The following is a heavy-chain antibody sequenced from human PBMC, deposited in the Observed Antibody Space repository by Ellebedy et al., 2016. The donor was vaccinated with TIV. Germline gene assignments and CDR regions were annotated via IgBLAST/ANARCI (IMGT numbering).Heavy chain of an antibody. CDR2: IKQDGSEK. V-gene: IGHV3-7*01. Sequence: GESLKISCTASGFTFSNYWMTWVRQAPGKGLEWVANIKQDGSEKYYVDSVKGRFSISRDNTKNLLYLQMNSLKDGDTAVYYCARDQWLGRAYYFDSWGQGTLVTVSS. D-gene: IGHD6-19*01. CDR1: GFTFSNYW. J-gene: IGHJ4*02. CDR3: ARDQWLGRAYYFDS.